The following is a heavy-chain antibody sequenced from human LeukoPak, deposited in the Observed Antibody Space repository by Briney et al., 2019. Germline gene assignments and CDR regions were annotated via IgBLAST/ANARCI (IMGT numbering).Heavy chain of an antibody. CDR1: GFTFSSYS. D-gene: IGHD3-10*01. J-gene: IGHJ6*02. Sequence: GGSLRLSCAASGFTFSSYSMNWVRQAPGKGLEWVSSISSSSSYIYYADSVKGRFTISRDNAKNSLYLQMNSLRAEDTAVYYCARDSGDYYYGMDVWGQGTTVTVSS. CDR3: ARDSGDYYYGMDV. CDR2: ISSSSSYI. V-gene: IGHV3-21*01.